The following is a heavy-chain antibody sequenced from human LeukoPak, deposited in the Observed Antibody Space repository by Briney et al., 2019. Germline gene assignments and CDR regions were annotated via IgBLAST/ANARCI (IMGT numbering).Heavy chain of an antibody. Sequence: ASVTVSFKVSGYSLTALSMHWVRQAPGKGLEWMGGFDPEVGKTMYAEKLDGRLTVTDDTSTDTAYMQLSSLRLEDTAVYYCATDMVGYCGDVTCYSEAYWGQGTLVTVSS. CDR1: GYSLTALS. CDR2: FDPEVGKT. V-gene: IGHV1-24*01. D-gene: IGHD2-21*01. J-gene: IGHJ4*02. CDR3: ATDMVGYCGDVTCYSEAY.